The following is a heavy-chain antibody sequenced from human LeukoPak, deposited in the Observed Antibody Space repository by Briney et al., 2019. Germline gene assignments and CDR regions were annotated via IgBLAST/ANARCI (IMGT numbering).Heavy chain of an antibody. CDR2: ISGGGHST. Sequence: GGSLRLSCAASGFTFTSYAMNWVRQAPGKGLEWVSSISGGGHSTYYADSVKGRFTISRDNSKNTLYLQMNSLRAEDTAVYYCAKDKRIWQQLPGTHFDYWGQGTLVTVSS. CDR3: AKDKRIWQQLPGTHFDY. D-gene: IGHD6-13*01. J-gene: IGHJ4*02. V-gene: IGHV3-23*01. CDR1: GFTFTSYA.